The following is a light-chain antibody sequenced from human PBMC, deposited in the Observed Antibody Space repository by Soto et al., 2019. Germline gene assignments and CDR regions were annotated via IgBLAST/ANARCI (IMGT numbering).Light chain of an antibody. CDR1: QSVRSN. V-gene: IGKV3-15*01. CDR2: GAS. CDR3: QQYSALPLT. J-gene: IGKJ4*01. Sequence: EIVMTQSPAILSVSPGERATLFCRASQSVRSNFLAWYQHKPGQAPRLLIHGASTRATGVPARFSGSASETEFTLNISSLQSEDFAVYYWQQYSALPLTFGGGTKVEIK.